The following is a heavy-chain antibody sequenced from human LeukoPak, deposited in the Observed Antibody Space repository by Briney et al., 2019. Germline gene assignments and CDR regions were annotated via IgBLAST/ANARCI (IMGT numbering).Heavy chain of an antibody. CDR1: GGSISSSSYY. D-gene: IGHD4-17*01. CDR3: SLNTAAAFDI. V-gene: IGHV4-39*01. Sequence: SETLSLTCTVSGGSISSSSYYWGWIRQPPGKGLEWIGSIYCSGSTYYNPSLKSRVTISVDTSKNQFPLKLSSVTAADTAVYYCSLNTAAAFDIWGQGTMVTVSS. CDR2: IYCSGST. J-gene: IGHJ3*02.